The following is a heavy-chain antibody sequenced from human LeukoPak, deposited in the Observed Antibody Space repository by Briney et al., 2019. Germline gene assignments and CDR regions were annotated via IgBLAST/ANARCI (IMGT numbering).Heavy chain of an antibody. CDR1: GFTFSTYS. CDR3: ARDPRGSGSYYVSAFDL. CDR2: ISSSSSTI. D-gene: IGHD3-16*01. V-gene: IGHV3-48*01. Sequence: GGSLRLSCTASGFTFSTYSMNWVRQAPGKGLEWISHISSSSSTIYYADSVKDRFTVSRDNVENSLYLQVNSLSAEDTAVYYCARDPRGSGSYYVSAFDLWGQGTVVTVSS. J-gene: IGHJ3*01.